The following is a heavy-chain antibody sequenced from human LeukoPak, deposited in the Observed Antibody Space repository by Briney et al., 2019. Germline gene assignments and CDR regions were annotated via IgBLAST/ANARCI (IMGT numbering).Heavy chain of an antibody. CDR3: ARDPGSAAY. Sequence: GGSLRLSCAASGFTFSSYSMNWVRQAPGKGLEWVSSISSSSSYIYYADSMKGRFTISRDNAKNSLYLQMNSLRAEDTAVYYCARDPGSAAYWGQGTLVTVSS. J-gene: IGHJ4*02. D-gene: IGHD3-10*01. V-gene: IGHV3-21*01. CDR1: GFTFSSYS. CDR2: ISSSSSYI.